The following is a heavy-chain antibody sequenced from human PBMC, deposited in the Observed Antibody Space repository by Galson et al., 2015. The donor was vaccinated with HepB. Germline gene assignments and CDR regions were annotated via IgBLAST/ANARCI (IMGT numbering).Heavy chain of an antibody. J-gene: IGHJ5*02. Sequence: SETLSLTCAVYGGSFSGYYWSWIRQPPGKGLEWIGEINHSGSTNYNPSLKSRVTISVDTSKNQFSLKLSSVTAADTAVYYCNNNWFDPWGQGTLVTVSS. CDR3: NNNWFDP. CDR1: GGSFSGYY. V-gene: IGHV4-34*01. CDR2: INHSGST.